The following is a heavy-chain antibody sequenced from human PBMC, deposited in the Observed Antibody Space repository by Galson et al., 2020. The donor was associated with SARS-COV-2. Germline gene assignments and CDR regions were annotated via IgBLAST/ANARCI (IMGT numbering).Heavy chain of an antibody. Sequence: ETSETLSLTCTVSGDSISGYYWSWIRQPPGKGLEWIGYIYYSGSTSYNPSLKSRVTISVVTPENQFSLKLSSVTAADTAVYFCASHVGAMGSFDLWGRGTLVTVSS. V-gene: IGHV4-59*08. CDR2: IYYSGST. CDR1: GDSISGYY. J-gene: IGHJ2*01. D-gene: IGHD3-10*01. CDR3: ASHVGAMGSFDL.